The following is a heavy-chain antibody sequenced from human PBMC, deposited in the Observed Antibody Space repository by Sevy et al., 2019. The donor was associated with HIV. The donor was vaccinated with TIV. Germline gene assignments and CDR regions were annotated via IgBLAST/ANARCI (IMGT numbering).Heavy chain of an antibody. J-gene: IGHJ4*02. CDR2: IYDSMTS. CDR3: ARHGMSASADY. CDR1: GGSMTNYH. D-gene: IGHD6-13*01. Sequence: SETLSLTCTVSGGSMTNYHWSWIRQPPGKGLEWIGFIYDSMTSKYNSSFMSRVSISGDPSKNQFSLRLNSVTAADTAVYYCARHGMSASADYWGQGILVTVSS. V-gene: IGHV4-59*08.